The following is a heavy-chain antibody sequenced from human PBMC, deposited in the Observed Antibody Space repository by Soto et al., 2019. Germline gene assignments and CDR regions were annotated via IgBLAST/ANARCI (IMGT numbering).Heavy chain of an antibody. Sequence: QVQLVESGGGVVQPGRSLRLSCAASGFTFSTYPMHWVRQAPGKGLEWVAIILYDGSTEYYADYVKGRFTISRDNSEKTLYLQMNSLRPEDTAVYYCASVDYGDEVYDYWGQGTLVTVSS. CDR3: ASVDYGDEVYDY. D-gene: IGHD4-17*01. CDR1: GFTFSTYP. CDR2: ILYDGSTE. J-gene: IGHJ4*02. V-gene: IGHV3-30-3*01.